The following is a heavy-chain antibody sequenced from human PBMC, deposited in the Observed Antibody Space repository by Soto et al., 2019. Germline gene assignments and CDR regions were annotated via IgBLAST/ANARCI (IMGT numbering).Heavy chain of an antibody. D-gene: IGHD3-10*01. CDR2: VFYSGAT. J-gene: IGHJ4*02. Sequence: SETLSLTCNVSGGPIKTGDYYWNWIRQPPGKGLEWIGYVFYSGATNYSPPLKSRAAISMDTSKNQFSLSLTSVTAADTAVYYCARAGFSYGHLLFWGQGIRVTVSS. CDR3: ARAGFSYGHLLF. CDR1: GGPIKTGDYY. V-gene: IGHV4-30-4*01.